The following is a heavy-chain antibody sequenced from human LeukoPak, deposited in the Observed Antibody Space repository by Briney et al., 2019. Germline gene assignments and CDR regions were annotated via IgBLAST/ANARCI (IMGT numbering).Heavy chain of an antibody. CDR2: INHSGST. V-gene: IGHV4-34*01. CDR3: ARVSGSTWYGFDY. J-gene: IGHJ4*02. D-gene: IGHD6-13*01. CDR1: GGSFSGYY. Sequence: PSETLSLTCAVYGGSFSGYYWSWIRQPPGKGLEWIGEINHSGSTNYNPSLKSRVTISVDTSKNQFSLKLSSVTAADTAVYYCARVSGSTWYGFDYWGQGTLVTVSS.